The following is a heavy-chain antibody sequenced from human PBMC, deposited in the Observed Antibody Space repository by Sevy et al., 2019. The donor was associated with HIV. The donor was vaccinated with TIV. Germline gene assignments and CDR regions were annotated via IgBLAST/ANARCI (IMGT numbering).Heavy chain of an antibody. V-gene: IGHV4-39*01. Sequence: SETLSLTCTVSGGSISSSSYYWGWIRQPPGKGLEWIGSIYYSGSTYYNPSLKSRVTISVDTSKNQFSLKLSSVTAADTAVYYCARIPNVSSGYSPSWGQGTLVTVSS. J-gene: IGHJ5*02. CDR2: IYYSGST. CDR3: ARIPNVSSGYSPS. CDR1: GGSISSSSYY. D-gene: IGHD3-22*01.